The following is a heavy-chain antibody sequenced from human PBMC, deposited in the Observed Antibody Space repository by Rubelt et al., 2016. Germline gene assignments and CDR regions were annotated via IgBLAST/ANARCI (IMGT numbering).Heavy chain of an antibody. CDR3: ASLGVVVVVATGNWFDP. V-gene: IGHV4-39*07. J-gene: IGHJ5*02. CDR1: GGSISSSSYY. D-gene: IGHD2-15*01. CDR2: IYYSGST. Sequence: QLQLQESGPGLVKPSETLSLTCTVSGGSISSSSYYWGWIRQPPGKGLEWIGSIYYSGSTYYNPSLKSRVTISVDTSKNQLSLELGSVTAADTAVYYCASLGVVVVVATGNWFDPWGQGTLVTVSS.